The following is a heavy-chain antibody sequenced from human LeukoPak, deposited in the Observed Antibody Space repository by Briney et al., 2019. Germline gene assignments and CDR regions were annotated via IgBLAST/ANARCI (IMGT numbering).Heavy chain of an antibody. D-gene: IGHD2-15*01. CDR3: AKDMSAVAATDWDAFDI. J-gene: IGHJ3*02. CDR1: GFTFSSYA. CDR2: ISGSGGST. V-gene: IGHV3-23*01. Sequence: PGGSLRLSCAASGFTFSSYAMSWVRQAPGQGLEWVSAISGSGGSTYYADSVKGRFSISRDNSKNTLYLQMNSLRAEDTAVYYCAKDMSAVAATDWDAFDIWGQGTMVTVSS.